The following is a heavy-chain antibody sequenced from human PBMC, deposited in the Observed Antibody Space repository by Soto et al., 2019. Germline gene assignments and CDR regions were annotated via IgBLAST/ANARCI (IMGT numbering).Heavy chain of an antibody. V-gene: IGHV4-4*07. CDR2: IYTSGST. CDR1: GGSISSYY. D-gene: IGHD3-10*01. CDR3: ARDRGGKYYGSGTVTDAFDI. J-gene: IGHJ3*02. Sequence: QVQLQESGPGLVKPSETLSLTCTVSGGSISSYYWSWIRQPAGKGLEWIGRIYTSGSTNYNPSLKSRVTMSVDTSKNQFSLKLSYVTAADTAVDYCARDRGGKYYGSGTVTDAFDIWGQGTMVTVSS.